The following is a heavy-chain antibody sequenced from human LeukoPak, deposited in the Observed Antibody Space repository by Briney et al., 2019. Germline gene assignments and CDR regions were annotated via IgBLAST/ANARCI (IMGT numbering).Heavy chain of an antibody. Sequence: ASVKVSCKASGYTFTGYYIHWVRQAPGQGLEWMGWITPNSGGTNYAQKFQGRVTMTRDMSISTAYMELSRLRSDDTAVYYCASRRPAGFDAFDIWGHGTMVTVSS. V-gene: IGHV1-2*02. CDR3: ASRRPAGFDAFDI. D-gene: IGHD6-13*01. CDR2: ITPNSGGT. J-gene: IGHJ3*02. CDR1: GYTFTGYY.